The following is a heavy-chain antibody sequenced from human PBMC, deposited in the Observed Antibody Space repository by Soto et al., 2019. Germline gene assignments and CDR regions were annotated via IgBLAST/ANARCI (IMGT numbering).Heavy chain of an antibody. CDR3: AREEGYYYEPGAWFDP. V-gene: IGHV1-69*01. CDR1: GGTFSSYA. Sequence: QVQLVQSGAEVKKPGSSVKVSCKASGGTFSSYAISWVRQAPGQGLEWMGGIIPIFGTANYAQKFQGRVTITADESTRTAYMELSSLRSEDTAVYYCAREEGYYYEPGAWFDPWGQGTLVTVSS. J-gene: IGHJ5*02. CDR2: IIPIFGTA. D-gene: IGHD3-22*01.